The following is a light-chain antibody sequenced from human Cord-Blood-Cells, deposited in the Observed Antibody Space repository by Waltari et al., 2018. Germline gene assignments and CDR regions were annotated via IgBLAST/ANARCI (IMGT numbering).Light chain of an antibody. J-gene: IGKJ3*01. CDR1: QSVSSY. CDR2: DAS. Sequence: EIVLTQSPATLSLSPGERATLPCRASQSVSSYLAWYQQKPVKAPRLLIYDASNRATGIPARFSVSGSGTDFTLTISSLEPEDFAVYYCQQRSNWPPGFTFGPGTKVDIK. V-gene: IGKV3-11*01. CDR3: QQRSNWPPGFT.